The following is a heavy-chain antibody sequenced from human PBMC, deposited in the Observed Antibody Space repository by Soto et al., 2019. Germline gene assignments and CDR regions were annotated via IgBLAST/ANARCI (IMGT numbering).Heavy chain of an antibody. CDR2: ISGSGSST. D-gene: IGHD6-19*01. J-gene: IGHJ4*02. V-gene: IGHV3-23*01. Sequence: EVQLLESGGGLVQPGGSLRLSCAASGFTFESCAMSWGSQAPGKGLESFVGISGSGSSTHYAHSVEGRFTISRDNSKNTLYLHINSLRADVTAVYYWAKGRTSGWDYFDFWGQGTLVTVSS. CDR1: GFTFESCA. CDR3: AKGRTSGWDYFDF.